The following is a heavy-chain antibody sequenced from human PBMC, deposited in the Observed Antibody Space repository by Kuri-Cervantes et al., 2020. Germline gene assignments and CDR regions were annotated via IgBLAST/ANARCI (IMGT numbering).Heavy chain of an antibody. CDR1: GGSFSGYY. CDR2: INHSGST. Sequence: SETLSLTCAVYGGSFSGYYWSWIRQPPGKGLEWIGEINHSGSTNYNPSLKSRVTISVDTSKNQFSPKLSSVTAADTAVYYCARARSRDFFGAFLDYWGQGTLVTVSS. CDR3: ARARSRDFFGAFLDY. V-gene: IGHV4-34*01. J-gene: IGHJ4*02. D-gene: IGHD3-3*01.